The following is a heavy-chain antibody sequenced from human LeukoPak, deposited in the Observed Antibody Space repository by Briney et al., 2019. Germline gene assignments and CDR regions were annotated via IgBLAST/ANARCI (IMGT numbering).Heavy chain of an antibody. J-gene: IGHJ4*02. CDR1: GFTFSSYS. Sequence: GGSLRLSCAASGFTFSSYSMNWVRQAPGKGLEWISYISGSSNSINYADSVKGRFTIYRDNAKNSLYLEMNSLRAEDTAVYYCARDLDWSFDYWGQGTLVTVSS. D-gene: IGHD3/OR15-3a*01. CDR3: ARDLDWSFDY. CDR2: ISGSSNSI. V-gene: IGHV3-21*06.